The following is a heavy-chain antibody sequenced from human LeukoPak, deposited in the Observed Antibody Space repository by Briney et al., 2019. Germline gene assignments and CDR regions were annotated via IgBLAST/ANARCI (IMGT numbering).Heavy chain of an antibody. CDR1: GYTFTSYG. D-gene: IGHD2-2*01. Sequence: ASVKVSCKASGYTFTSYGISWVRQAPGQGLEWMGWISAYNGNTNYAQKLQGRVTMTTDTSTGTAYMELRSLRSDDTAVYYCAREKYQLLSYYYYGMDVWGQGTTVTVSS. J-gene: IGHJ6*02. CDR3: AREKYQLLSYYYYGMDV. CDR2: ISAYNGNT. V-gene: IGHV1-18*01.